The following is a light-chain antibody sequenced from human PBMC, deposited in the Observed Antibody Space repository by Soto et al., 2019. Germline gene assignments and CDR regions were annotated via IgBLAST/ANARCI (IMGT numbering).Light chain of an antibody. V-gene: IGLV2-8*01. CDR1: SSDVGGYHF. J-gene: IGLJ1*01. CDR2: EVS. CDR3: NSYAGSNNPSV. Sequence: QSALTQPPSASGSPGQSVTISCTGTSSDVGGYHFASWYQQHPGKAPNLMIYEVSKRPSGVPDRFSASKSGNTASLTVSGLQAEDEADYYCNSYAGSNNPSVFGTGTKLTVL.